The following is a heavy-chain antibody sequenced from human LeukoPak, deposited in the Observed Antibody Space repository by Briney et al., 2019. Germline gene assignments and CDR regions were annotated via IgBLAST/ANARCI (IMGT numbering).Heavy chain of an antibody. CDR2: ISYDGSNK. J-gene: IGHJ4*02. V-gene: IGHV3-30*04. CDR3: ARRPVSYSSSWYLSN. CDR1: GFTFSSYA. D-gene: IGHD6-13*01. Sequence: PGRSLRLSCAASGFTFSSYAMHWVRQAPGKGLEWVAVISYDGSNKYYADSVKGRFTISRDNSKNTLYLQMNSLRAEDTAVYYCARRPVSYSSSWYLSNWGQGTLVTVSS.